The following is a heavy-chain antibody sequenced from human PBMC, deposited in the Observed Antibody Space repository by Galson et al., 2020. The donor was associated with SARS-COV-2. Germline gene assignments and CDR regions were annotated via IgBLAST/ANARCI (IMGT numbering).Heavy chain of an antibody. CDR2: IHYSGTT. CDR1: GDSISSSNFH. Sequence: SETLSLTCTVTGDSISSSNFHWFWIRQPPGTGLEWIATIHYSGTTYYNPSLKSRVTISGDTSKDQFSLKMTSVTAADTAVYYWARRGLCSAGICYSRKYNWVEPWGQGTLVTVSS. CDR3: ARRGLCSAGICYSRKYNWVEP. J-gene: IGHJ5*02. V-gene: IGHV4-39*01. D-gene: IGHD2-15*01.